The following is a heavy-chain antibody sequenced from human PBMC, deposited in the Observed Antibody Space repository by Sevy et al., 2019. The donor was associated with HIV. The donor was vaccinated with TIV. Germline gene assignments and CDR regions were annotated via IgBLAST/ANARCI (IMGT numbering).Heavy chain of an antibody. CDR2: IKSKTDGGTT. CDR1: GFTFSNAW. CDR3: TTSFPGYGFYYFDY. D-gene: IGHD5-18*01. Sequence: GGSLRLSCAASGFTFSNAWMSWVRQAPGKGLEWVGRIKSKTDGGTTDYAAPVKGRFTISRDASKNTLYLQMNSLKTEDTAVYYCTTSFPGYGFYYFDYWGQGTLVTVSS. J-gene: IGHJ4*02. V-gene: IGHV3-15*01.